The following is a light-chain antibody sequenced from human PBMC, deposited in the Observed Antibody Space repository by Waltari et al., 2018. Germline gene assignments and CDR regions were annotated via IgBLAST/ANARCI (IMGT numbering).Light chain of an antibody. CDR1: SSDVGGYNY. V-gene: IGLV2-8*01. CDR3: SSYAGSNNLV. CDR2: EVS. J-gene: IGLJ2*01. Sequence: QSALTQPPSASGSPGQSVTISCTGTSSDVGGYNYVSWYQQHPGKAPKLLIYEVSKRPSGVLDLFSGSKSGNTASLTVSGLQAEDEADYYCSSYAGSNNLVFGGGTKLTVL.